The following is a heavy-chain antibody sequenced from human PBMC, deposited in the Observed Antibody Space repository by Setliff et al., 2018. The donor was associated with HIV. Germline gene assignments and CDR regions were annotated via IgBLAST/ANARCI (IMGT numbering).Heavy chain of an antibody. D-gene: IGHD6-13*01. J-gene: IGHJ1*01. Sequence: PSETLSLTCAVHGGTFSGFYWSWIRQPPGKGLEWIGEINDEGSSNYNPSLKSRVAISVDTSKNQLSLNVTSVTAADTAIYYCARVPTSSWYVTTQRTKEYFYHWGQGTLVTVSS. V-gene: IGHV4-34*01. CDR2: INDEGSS. CDR1: GGTFSGFY. CDR3: ARVPTSSWYVTTQRTKEYFYH.